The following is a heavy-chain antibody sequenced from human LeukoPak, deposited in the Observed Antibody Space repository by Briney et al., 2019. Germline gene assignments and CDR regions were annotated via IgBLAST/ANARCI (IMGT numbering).Heavy chain of an antibody. CDR2: IYYNGST. CDR1: GGSISSGGYY. J-gene: IGHJ6*02. D-gene: IGHD1-14*01. V-gene: IGHV4-31*03. CDR3: ARDRNLYYYGMDV. Sequence: SQTLSLTCTVSGGSISSGGYYWSWIRQHPGKGLEWIGYIYYNGSTYYNPSLKSRVTISVDTSKNQFSLKLSSVTAADTAVYYCARDRNLYYYGMDVWGQGTTVTVSS.